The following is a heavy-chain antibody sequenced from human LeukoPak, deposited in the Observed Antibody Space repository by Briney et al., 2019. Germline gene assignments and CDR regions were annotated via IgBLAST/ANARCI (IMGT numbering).Heavy chain of an antibody. Sequence: ASVKVSCKASGNTFSGYYMHWVRQAPGQGLEWMGWINPNSGGTNYAQKFQGRVTMTRDTSVSTAYMELSRLRSDDTAVYYCARDRDYDFWSGYYPPGVWGKGTTVTVSS. CDR1: GNTFSGYY. V-gene: IGHV1-2*02. J-gene: IGHJ6*04. CDR2: INPNSGGT. CDR3: ARDRDYDFWSGYYPPGV. D-gene: IGHD3-3*01.